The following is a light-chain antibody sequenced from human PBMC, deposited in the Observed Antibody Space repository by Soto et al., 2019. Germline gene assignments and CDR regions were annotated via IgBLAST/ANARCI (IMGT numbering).Light chain of an antibody. CDR1: GSNIGAGYD. V-gene: IGLV1-40*01. Sequence: QSVLTQPPSVSGAPGQRVTISCTGSGSNIGAGYDIHWYQQVPGTAPKPLIYANTNRASGVPDRFSGSKSGTSASLAITGLQAEDEADYYCSSYTSSSTWVFGGGTKLTVL. J-gene: IGLJ3*02. CDR3: SSYTSSSTWV. CDR2: ANT.